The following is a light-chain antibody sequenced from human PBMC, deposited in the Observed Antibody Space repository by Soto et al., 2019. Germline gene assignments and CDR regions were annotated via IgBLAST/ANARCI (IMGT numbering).Light chain of an antibody. CDR2: DVS. J-gene: IGKJ1*01. CDR3: QQYNSYPWT. Sequence: DTRLTKSPSTLSASIGDRAVIPCRASEGISSWLAWYQQKPGKAPKLLIYDVSSLESGVPSRFSGSGSGTEFTLTISSLQPDDFATYYCQQYNSYPWTFGQGTKVEIK. CDR1: EGISSW. V-gene: IGKV1-5*01.